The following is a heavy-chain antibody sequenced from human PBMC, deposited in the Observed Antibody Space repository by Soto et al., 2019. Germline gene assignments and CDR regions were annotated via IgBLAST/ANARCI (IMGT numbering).Heavy chain of an antibody. CDR1: GFAFSNYE. J-gene: IGHJ4*02. V-gene: IGHV3-48*03. D-gene: IGHD3-16*02. CDR3: ARESVSASPNFFDY. Sequence: GGSLRLPCAASGFAFSNYEMNWVRQAPGKGLEWVSYISLSGSTIYYADPGKGRFNISRDDAKNSLYRQRDSLRADDTAVYYWARESVSASPNFFDYWGQGTLVTVSS. CDR2: ISLSGSTI.